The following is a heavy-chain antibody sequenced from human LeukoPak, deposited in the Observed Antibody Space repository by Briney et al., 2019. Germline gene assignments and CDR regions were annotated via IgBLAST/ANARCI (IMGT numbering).Heavy chain of an antibody. Sequence: PGGSLRLSCAASGFTFSSYWMHWVRQAPGRGLVWVSLINSDGSSTIYADSVKGRFTISRDNAKNTLYLQMNSLRAEDTAVYYCARSSGWPDYWGQGTLVTVSS. CDR1: GFTFSSYW. J-gene: IGHJ4*02. D-gene: IGHD6-19*01. CDR2: INSDGSST. V-gene: IGHV3-74*01. CDR3: ARSSGWPDY.